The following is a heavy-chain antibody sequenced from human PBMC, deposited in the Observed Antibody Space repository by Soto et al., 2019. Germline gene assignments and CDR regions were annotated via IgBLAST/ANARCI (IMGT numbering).Heavy chain of an antibody. CDR3: AKATATGGGAFDI. Sequence: PGGSLRLSCAVSGFICSSYDMSWVRQAPGKGLEWVSTILVGGSTHYEDSVKGRFTISRDRSKNTVYLQMSSLTAGDTAMYYCAKATATGGGAFDICGQGTMVTVSS. V-gene: IGHV3-23*01. D-gene: IGHD2-8*02. J-gene: IGHJ3*02. CDR1: GFICSSYD. CDR2: ILVGGST.